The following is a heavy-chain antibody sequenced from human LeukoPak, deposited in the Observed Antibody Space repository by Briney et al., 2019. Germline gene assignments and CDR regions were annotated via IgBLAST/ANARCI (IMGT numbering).Heavy chain of an antibody. J-gene: IGHJ4*02. CDR2: IYFSGST. CDR3: ARSDYGDHDFDY. V-gene: IGHV4-31*03. D-gene: IGHD4-17*01. CDR1: GDSISSGGYY. Sequence: SETLSLTCTVSGDSISSGGYYWSWIRQHPGKGLEWIGYIYFSGSTYYNPSLKSRVTISLDTSKSQFSLRLSSVTAADTAVYYCARSDYGDHDFDYWGQGTLVTVSS.